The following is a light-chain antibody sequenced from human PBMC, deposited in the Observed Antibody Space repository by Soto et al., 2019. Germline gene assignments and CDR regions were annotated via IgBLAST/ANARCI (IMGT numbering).Light chain of an antibody. CDR1: SSDIGGYNY. CDR2: DVS. Sequence: QSALTQPPSVSGSPGQSVTISCTGTSSDIGGYNYVSWYQQHPGKAPKLMIYDVSKWPSGVPDRFSGSMSGNTASLTISGLQAEDEADYYCCSYAGSHLYVFGSGTKLTVL. J-gene: IGLJ1*01. V-gene: IGLV2-11*01. CDR3: CSYAGSHLYV.